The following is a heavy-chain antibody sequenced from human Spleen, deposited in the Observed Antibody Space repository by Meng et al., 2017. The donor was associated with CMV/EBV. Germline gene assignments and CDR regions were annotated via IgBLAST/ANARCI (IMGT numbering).Heavy chain of an antibody. CDR1: GFTFSDYG. Sequence: GGSLRLSCAASGFTFSDYGIHWVRQAPGKGLEWVASIRYDGTNQFYGDSVKGRFSISRDNSKNTLDLQMNSLRAEDTAVYYCAKNTMVRGVIIPLDYWGQGTLVTVSS. V-gene: IGHV3-30*02. J-gene: IGHJ4*02. D-gene: IGHD3-10*01. CDR3: AKNTMVRGVIIPLDY. CDR2: IRYDGTNQ.